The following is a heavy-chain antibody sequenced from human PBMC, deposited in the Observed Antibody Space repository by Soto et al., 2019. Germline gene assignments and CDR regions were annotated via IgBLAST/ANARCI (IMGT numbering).Heavy chain of an antibody. CDR2: INHSGST. J-gene: IGHJ4*02. Sequence: QVQLQQWGAGLLKPSETLSLTCAVYGGSFSGYYWSWIRQPPGKGLEWIGEINHSGSTNYNPSLKSRVTLSVETSKNQLPLKLSSVTAADTAVYYCARGPSDYVWGSYRRTQDDYWGQGTLVTVSS. D-gene: IGHD3-16*02. CDR3: ARGPSDYVWGSYRRTQDDY. V-gene: IGHV4-34*01. CDR1: GGSFSGYY.